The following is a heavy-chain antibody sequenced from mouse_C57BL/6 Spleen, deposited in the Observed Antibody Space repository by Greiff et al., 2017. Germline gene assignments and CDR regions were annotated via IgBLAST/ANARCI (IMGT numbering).Heavy chain of an antibody. CDR1: GYTFTSYW. J-gene: IGHJ1*03. V-gene: IGHV1-59*01. CDR2: IDPSDSYT. Sequence: VQLQQPGAELVRPGTSVKLSCKASGYTFTSYWMHWVKQRPGQGLEWIGVIDPSDSYTNYNQKFKGKATLTVDTSSSTAYMQLSSLTSEDSAVYYCARWATTVEGYFDVWGTGTTVTVSS. CDR3: ARWATTVEGYFDV. D-gene: IGHD1-1*01.